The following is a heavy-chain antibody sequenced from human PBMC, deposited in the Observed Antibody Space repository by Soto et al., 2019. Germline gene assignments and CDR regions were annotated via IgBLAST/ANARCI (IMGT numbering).Heavy chain of an antibody. CDR3: ARRDESSAY. Sequence: QVQLVQSGAEVKKPGSSVKVSCQDSGGTFSSYTISWLRQAPGQGLEWMGRIIPILGIAKYAQKFQGRVTMTADKSTSTAYMALSILRSEDTAVYYCARRDESSAYWGPGTLVTVSS. D-gene: IGHD3-22*01. J-gene: IGHJ4*02. V-gene: IGHV1-69*02. CDR1: GGTFSSYT. CDR2: IIPILGIA.